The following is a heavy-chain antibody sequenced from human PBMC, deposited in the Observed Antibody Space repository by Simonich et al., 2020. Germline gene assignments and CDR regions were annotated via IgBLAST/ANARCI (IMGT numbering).Heavy chain of an antibody. V-gene: IGHV4-38-2*01. CDR2: IYHSGST. CDR3: ARVGYSNYYYYGMDV. CDR1: GYSISSGYY. J-gene: IGHJ6*02. Sequence: QVQLQESGPGLVKPSETLSLTCAVSGYSISSGYYWGWIRQPPGKGLEWNGSIYHSGSTYYNPSLKSRVTISVDTSKNQFSLKLSSVTAADTAVYYCARVGYSNYYYYGMDVWGQGTTVTVSS. D-gene: IGHD6-13*01.